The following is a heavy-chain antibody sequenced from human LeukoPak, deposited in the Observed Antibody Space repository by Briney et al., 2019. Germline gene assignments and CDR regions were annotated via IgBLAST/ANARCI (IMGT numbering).Heavy chain of an antibody. J-gene: IGHJ6*02. Sequence: PSETLSLTCTVSGGSISSYYWSWIRQPPGKGLEWIGYIYYSGSTNYNPSLKSRVTISVDTSKNQFSLKLSSVTAADTAVYYCARVPVIAAAAYYYYGMDVWGQGTTVTVSS. CDR3: ARVPVIAAAAYYYYGMDV. V-gene: IGHV4-59*01. CDR2: IYYSGST. D-gene: IGHD6-13*01. CDR1: GGSISSYY.